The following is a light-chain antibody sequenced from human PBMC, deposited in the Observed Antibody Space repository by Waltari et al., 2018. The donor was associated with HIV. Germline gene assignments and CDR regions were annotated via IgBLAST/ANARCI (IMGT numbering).Light chain of an antibody. CDR1: QAISSG. V-gene: IGKV1-5*03. CDR3: HQYNSYPRT. CDR2: QAS. J-gene: IGKJ4*02. Sequence: DTQMTQSPSSLSASVGARVTIVCRANQAISSGLAWFQQRPGMGPKLLIYQASVLENGVSARFSGSGSGTEFALSISDLQPDDVATYYCHQYNSYPRTFGGGTKVEI.